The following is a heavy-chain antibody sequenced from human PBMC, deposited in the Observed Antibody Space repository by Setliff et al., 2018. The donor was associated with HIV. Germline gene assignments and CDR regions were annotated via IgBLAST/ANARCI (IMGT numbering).Heavy chain of an antibody. CDR1: GGSISTNNFY. CDR3: ARQGSLCPDCYLDS. CDR2: IYFTGDS. D-gene: IGHD2-21*01. V-gene: IGHV4-39*01. J-gene: IGHJ4*02. Sequence: PSETLSLTCTVTGGSISTNNFYWGWIRQPPGKGLQWIGSIYFTGDSYYDPSLKSRVTTSVDTSNNQFSLILSPVTAADTAVYYCARQGSLCPDCYLDSWGQGTLVTAPQ.